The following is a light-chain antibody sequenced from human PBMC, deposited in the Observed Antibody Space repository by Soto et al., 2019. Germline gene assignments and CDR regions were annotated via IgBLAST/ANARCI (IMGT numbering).Light chain of an antibody. J-gene: IGKJ5*01. V-gene: IGKV4-1*01. Sequence: VMSQPPDSRDVSLAARATINCKSTQSVLYSSNNKDYLAWYQQKPGQPPKLLIYWASTRESGVPDRFSGSGSGTDFTLTISSLQAEDVAVYYCQQYYSTPITFGQGTRLEIK. CDR3: QQYYSTPIT. CDR2: WAS. CDR1: QSVLYSSNNKDY.